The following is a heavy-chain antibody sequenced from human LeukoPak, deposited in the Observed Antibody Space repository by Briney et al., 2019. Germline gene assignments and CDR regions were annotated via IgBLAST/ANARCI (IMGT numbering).Heavy chain of an antibody. CDR1: GFSFDDYA. J-gene: IGHJ3*02. D-gene: IGHD3-9*01. V-gene: IGHV3-9*01. CDR3: GRDGSNILTAYAFDI. Sequence: GGSLRLSCAAPGFSFDDYAMHWARQTPGKGLEWVSGISWNSGSIAYADSVKGRFTISRDNAKNSLYLQMNSLTAEDTALYYCGRDGSNILTAYAFDIWGQGTMVTVSS. CDR2: ISWNSGSI.